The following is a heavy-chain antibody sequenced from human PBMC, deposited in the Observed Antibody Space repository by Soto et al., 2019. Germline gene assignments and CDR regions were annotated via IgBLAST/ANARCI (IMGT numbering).Heavy chain of an antibody. CDR1: GYIFISFG. CDR3: ARGRGYNWTPQRWAGGDWFDP. D-gene: IGHD1-20*01. J-gene: IGHJ5*02. Sequence: QVQLVQSGAEVKKPGASVKVSCKTSGYIFISFGISWVRQAPGQGLEWMGWINGYTGYTKYAQNFQARVTMTIGRPTNTAYMELRSLRSDDSAVYYCARGRGYNWTPQRWAGGDWFDPWGQGTLGTVSS. V-gene: IGHV1-18*01. CDR2: INGYTGYT.